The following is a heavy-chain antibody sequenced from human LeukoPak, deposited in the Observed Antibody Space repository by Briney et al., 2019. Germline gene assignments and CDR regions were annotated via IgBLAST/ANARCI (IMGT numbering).Heavy chain of an antibody. Sequence: HPGGSLRLSCAASGFTFSRYGMHWVRQAPGKGLEWLAVISYDGTDKYYADSVKGRFTISRDNSKNTLYLQMNSLRAEDTAVYFCARAAPRDYSGGSWFFGWFDPWGQGTLVTVSS. D-gene: IGHD2-15*01. V-gene: IGHV3-33*01. CDR2: ISYDGTDK. J-gene: IGHJ5*02. CDR1: GFTFSRYG. CDR3: ARAAPRDYSGGSWFFGWFDP.